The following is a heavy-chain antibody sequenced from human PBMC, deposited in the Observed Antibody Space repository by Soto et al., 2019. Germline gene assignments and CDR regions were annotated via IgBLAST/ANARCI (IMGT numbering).Heavy chain of an antibody. CDR2: ISGDNINS. V-gene: IGHV1-18*01. CDR1: GFTFSDYG. J-gene: IGHJ6*02. CDR3: GREGQQLAQEKYYQFNGMDV. Sequence: ASVKVPCKASGFTFSDYGLSWARQAPGQPLEWMGWISGDNINSKYSQKFQGRLTMTTDTSTATASMELRSLTSDDTAVYYCGREGQQLAQEKYYQFNGMDVWGQGTTVTVSS. D-gene: IGHD6-13*01.